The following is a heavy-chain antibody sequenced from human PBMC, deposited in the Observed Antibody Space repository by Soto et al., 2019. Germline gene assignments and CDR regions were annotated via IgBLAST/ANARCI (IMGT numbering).Heavy chain of an antibody. Sequence: QITLKESGPTLVKPTQTLTLTCTFSGFSLSTSGVGVGWIRQPPGKALEWLALIYWDDDKRYSPSLTSRLTITKDTSKNPVVLTMTNMDPVDTATYYCAHVVVVVDNYGMDVWGQGTTVTVSS. J-gene: IGHJ6*02. CDR3: AHVVVVVDNYGMDV. V-gene: IGHV2-5*02. D-gene: IGHD2-15*01. CDR2: IYWDDDK. CDR1: GFSLSTSGVG.